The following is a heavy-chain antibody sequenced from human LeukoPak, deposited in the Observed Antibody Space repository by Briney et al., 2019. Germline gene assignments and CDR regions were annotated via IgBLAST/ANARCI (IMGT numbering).Heavy chain of an antibody. V-gene: IGHV3-7*01. D-gene: IGHD2-2*01. CDR3: ARDRAFSTFDY. CDR1: EFTFTTSW. J-gene: IGHJ4*02. CDR2: INPDASTN. Sequence: PGGSLRLSCAASEFTFTTSWMTWVRQAPGKGLEWLGNINPDASTNNYAASVRGRFTFSRDNAKNSLYLHMSSLRAEDTAIYYCARDRAFSTFDYWGRGTLVTVSS.